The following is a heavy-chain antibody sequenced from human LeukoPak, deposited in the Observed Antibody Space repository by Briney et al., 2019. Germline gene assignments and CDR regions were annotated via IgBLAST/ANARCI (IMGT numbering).Heavy chain of an antibody. V-gene: IGHV4-39*01. Sequence: SETLSLTCTVPGASISSSSYSWGWIRQPPGKGREWIGSIYYSGSTYYNPSLKSRVTISVDTSKNQFSLKLSSVTAADTAVYYCASDGLAARPTDYWGQGTLVTVSS. CDR3: ASDGLAARPTDY. CDR2: IYYSGST. J-gene: IGHJ4*02. D-gene: IGHD6-6*01. CDR1: GASISSSSYS.